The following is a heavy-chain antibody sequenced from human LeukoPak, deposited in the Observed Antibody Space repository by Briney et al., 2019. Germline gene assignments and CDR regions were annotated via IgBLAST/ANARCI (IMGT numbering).Heavy chain of an antibody. D-gene: IGHD2-21*02. J-gene: IGHJ4*02. Sequence: LAGGSLRLSCAASGFTFRNNAINWVRQAPGKGLEWVSGISGSGSRTYYADSVKGRFTISRDNSNNTLSLQMTSLRVEDTAIYFCAKDSDIPGSFDYWGQGTPVTVSS. CDR2: ISGSGSRT. CDR3: AKDSDIPGSFDY. CDR1: GFTFRNNA. V-gene: IGHV3-23*01.